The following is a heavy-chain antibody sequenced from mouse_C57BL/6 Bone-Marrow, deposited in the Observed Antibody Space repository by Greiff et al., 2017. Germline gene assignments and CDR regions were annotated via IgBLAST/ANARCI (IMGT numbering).Heavy chain of an antibody. CDR3: AREGYYGY. Sequence: EVQRVESGPGLVKPSQSLSLTCSVTGYSITSGYYWNWIRQFPGNKLEWMGYISYDGSNNYNPSLKNRISITRDTSKNQFFLKLNSVTTEDTATYYCAREGYYGYWGQGTTLTVSS. J-gene: IGHJ2*01. CDR1: GYSITSGYY. V-gene: IGHV3-6*01. CDR2: ISYDGSN.